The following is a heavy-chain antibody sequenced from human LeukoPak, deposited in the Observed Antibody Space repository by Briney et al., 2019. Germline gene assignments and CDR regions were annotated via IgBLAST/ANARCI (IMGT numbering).Heavy chain of an antibody. D-gene: IGHD3-16*01. Sequence: PSETLSLTCAVSGYSISSGYYWGWIRQPPGKGLEWIGSIYHSGSTYYNPSLKSRVTISVDTSKNQFSLKLSSVTAADTAVYYWARHSVLGESPFDPWGPGILVTVSS. CDR3: ARHSVLGESPFDP. V-gene: IGHV4-38-2*01. J-gene: IGHJ5*02. CDR1: GYSISSGYY. CDR2: IYHSGST.